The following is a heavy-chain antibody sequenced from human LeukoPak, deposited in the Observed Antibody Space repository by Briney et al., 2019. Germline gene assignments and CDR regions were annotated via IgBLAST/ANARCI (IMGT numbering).Heavy chain of an antibody. Sequence: SETLSLTCAVYGGSFSGYYWSWIRQPPGKGLEWIGEINHSGSTNYNPSLKSRVSISVDTSKNQFSLKLSSVTAADTAVYYCARDFRGSVDAFDIWGQGTMVAVSS. CDR3: ARDFRGSVDAFDI. V-gene: IGHV4-34*01. CDR1: GGSFSGYY. D-gene: IGHD3-3*01. CDR2: INHSGST. J-gene: IGHJ3*02.